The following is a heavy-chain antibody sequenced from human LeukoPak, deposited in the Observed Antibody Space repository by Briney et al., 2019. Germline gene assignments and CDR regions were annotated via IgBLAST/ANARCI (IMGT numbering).Heavy chain of an antibody. CDR2: INHSGST. V-gene: IGHV4-34*01. J-gene: IGHJ6*04. Sequence: ASETLSLTCAVYGASFSGYYWSWVRQPPGKGLEWVGEINHSGSTNYNPSLKSRVTISVDTSKNQFSLKLSSVTAADTAVYYCARGLDSSSWYCYYYYYGMDVWGKGTTVTVSS. CDR1: GASFSGYY. CDR3: ARGLDSSSWYCYYYYYGMDV. D-gene: IGHD6-13*01.